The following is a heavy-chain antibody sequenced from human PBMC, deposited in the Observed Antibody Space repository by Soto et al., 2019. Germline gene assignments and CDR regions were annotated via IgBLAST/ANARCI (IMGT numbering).Heavy chain of an antibody. J-gene: IGHJ6*02. D-gene: IGHD3-10*01. Sequence: PGGTLRLSCAASGFTFSSYCMHWVRQAAGKGLEWVAVISCGGSNKYYADSVKGRFTISRDNSKNTLDLQMNSLGAEDAAVYYCAKASGWGIYYSNVEYSYHGMDVRGEGTTATVSS. V-gene: IGHV3-30*18. CDR1: GFTFSSYC. CDR3: AKASGWGIYYSNVEYSYHGMDV. CDR2: ISCGGSNK.